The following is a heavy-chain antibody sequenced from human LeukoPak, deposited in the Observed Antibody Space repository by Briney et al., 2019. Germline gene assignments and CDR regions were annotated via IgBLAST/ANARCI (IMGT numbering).Heavy chain of an antibody. D-gene: IGHD3-22*01. V-gene: IGHV4-34*01. CDR1: GGSFSGYY. CDR2: INHSGST. CDR3: ARGHDSSGYYYSETFDY. Sequence: SETLSLTCAVYGGSFSGYYWRWIRQPLGKGLEWMGEINHSGSTNYNPSLKSRVTISVDTSKNQFSLKLSSVTAADTAVYYCARGHDSSGYYYSETFDYWGQGTLVTVSS. J-gene: IGHJ4*02.